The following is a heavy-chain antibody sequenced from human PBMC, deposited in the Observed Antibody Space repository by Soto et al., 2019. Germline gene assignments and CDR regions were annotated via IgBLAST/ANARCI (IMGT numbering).Heavy chain of an antibody. V-gene: IGHV4-34*01. CDR2: INHSGST. CDR1: GGSFSGYY. J-gene: IGHJ6*02. D-gene: IGHD3-9*01. CDR3: ARGDILTGYYYYYYGMDV. Sequence: PSETLSLTCAVYGGSFSGYYWSWIRQPPGKGLEWIGEINHSGSTNYNPSLKSRVTISVDTSKNQFSLKLSSVTAADTAVYYCARGDILTGYYYYYYGMDVWGQGTTVTVS.